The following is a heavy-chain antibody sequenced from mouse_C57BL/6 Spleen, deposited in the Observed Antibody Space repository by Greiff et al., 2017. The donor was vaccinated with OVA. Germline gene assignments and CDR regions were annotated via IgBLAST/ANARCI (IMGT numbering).Heavy chain of an antibody. CDR3: ARGIMGYGSSSWYFDV. D-gene: IGHD1-1*01. Sequence: VQLQQSGPELVKPGASVKISCKASGYTFTDYYMNWVKQSHGKSLEWIGDINPNNGGTSYNQKFKGKATLTVDKSSSTAYMELRSLTSEDSAVYYCARGIMGYGSSSWYFDVWGTGTTVTVSS. CDR1: GYTFTDYY. J-gene: IGHJ1*03. CDR2: INPNNGGT. V-gene: IGHV1-26*01.